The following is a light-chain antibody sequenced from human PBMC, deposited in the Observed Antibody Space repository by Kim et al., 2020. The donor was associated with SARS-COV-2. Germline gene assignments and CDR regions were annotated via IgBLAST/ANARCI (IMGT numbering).Light chain of an antibody. V-gene: IGKV3-20*01. CDR1: QSVSSSY. CDR2: GAS. Sequence: EIVLTQSPGTLSLSPGERATLSCRASQSVSSSYLAWYQQKPGQAPRLLIYGASSRATGIPDRFSGSGSGTDFTLTISRLEPEDFAVYYSQQYGISRWTFGQGTKVYIK. CDR3: QQYGISRWT. J-gene: IGKJ1*01.